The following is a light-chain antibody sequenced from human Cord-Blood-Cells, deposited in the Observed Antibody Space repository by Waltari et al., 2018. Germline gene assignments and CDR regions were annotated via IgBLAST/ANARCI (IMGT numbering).Light chain of an antibody. CDR3: SSYTSSSTLE. J-gene: IGLJ2*01. CDR2: DVS. CDR1: SSDVGGYNY. V-gene: IGLV2-14*01. Sequence: QSALTQPASVSGSPGQSLTISCTGTSSDVGGYNYVSWYQQHPGKAPKLMIYDVSNRASGVSNRFSGSKSGNTASLTISGLQAEDEADYYCSSYTSSSTLEFGGGTKLTVL.